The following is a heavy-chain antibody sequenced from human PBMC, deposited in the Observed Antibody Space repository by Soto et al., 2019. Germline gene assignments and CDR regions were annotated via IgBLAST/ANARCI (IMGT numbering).Heavy chain of an antibody. D-gene: IGHD1-26*01. J-gene: IGHJ4*02. CDR3: ARRKWELGVDY. V-gene: IGHV4-34*01. Sequence: QVQLQQWGAGLLKPSETLSLTCAVYGGSFSGYYWSWIRQPPGKGLEWIGEINHSGSTNYNPSLKSRVTISVDTSKNQFSLKLSSVTAADTAVYYCARRKWELGVDYWGQGTLVTVSS. CDR1: GGSFSGYY. CDR2: INHSGST.